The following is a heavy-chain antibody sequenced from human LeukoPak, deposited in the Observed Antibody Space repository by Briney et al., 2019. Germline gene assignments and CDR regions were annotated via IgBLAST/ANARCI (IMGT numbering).Heavy chain of an antibody. J-gene: IGHJ6*03. D-gene: IGHD2-15*01. Sequence: SETLSLTCTVSGGSISSYYWSWIRQPAGKGLEWIGRIYTSGSTNYNPSLKSRVTMSVDTSKNQFSLKLSSVTAAGTAVYYCARVLRYCSGGNCYSGGLGYMDVWGKGTTVTISS. V-gene: IGHV4-4*07. CDR1: GGSISSYY. CDR2: IYTSGST. CDR3: ARVLRYCSGGNCYSGGLGYMDV.